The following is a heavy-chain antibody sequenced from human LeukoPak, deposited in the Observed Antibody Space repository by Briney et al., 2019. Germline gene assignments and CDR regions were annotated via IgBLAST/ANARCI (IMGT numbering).Heavy chain of an antibody. J-gene: IGHJ4*02. V-gene: IGHV4-59*01. CDR2: IHYSGST. CDR3: ARENYFDY. Sequence: KPSETLSLTCTVSGGSISSYYWGWIRRPPGKGLQWICYIHYSGSTDYNASLKSRVTISVDTSKNQFSLKLTSLTAADTAVYYCARENYFDYRGQGTLVTVSS. CDR1: GGSISSYY.